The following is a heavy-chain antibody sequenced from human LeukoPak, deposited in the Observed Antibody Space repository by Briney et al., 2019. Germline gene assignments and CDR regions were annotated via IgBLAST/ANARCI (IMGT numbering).Heavy chain of an antibody. D-gene: IGHD3-9*01. Sequence: PSETLSLTCTVSGGSISSYYWSWIRQPPGKGLEWIGYIYYSGSTNYNPSLKSRVTISVDTSKNQFSLKLSSVTAADTAVYYCARAAGVRYFDWPSKGIAEYFQHWGQGTLVTVSS. CDR3: ARAAGVRYFDWPSKGIAEYFQH. V-gene: IGHV4-59*08. CDR1: GGSISSYY. J-gene: IGHJ1*01. CDR2: IYYSGST.